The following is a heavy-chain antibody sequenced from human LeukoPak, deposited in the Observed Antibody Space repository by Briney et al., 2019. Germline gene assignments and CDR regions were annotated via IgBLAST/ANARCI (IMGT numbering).Heavy chain of an antibody. CDR3: ARLRYYGSGSYSRYFFDY. Sequence: KPSETLSLTCTVSGYSISSGYYWGWIRQPPGKGLEWIGRIYHSGSTYYNPSLKSRVTISVDTSKNQFSLKLSSVTAADTAVHYCARLRYYGSGSYSRYFFDYWGQGTLVTVSS. CDR1: GYSISSGYY. CDR2: IYHSGST. J-gene: IGHJ4*02. D-gene: IGHD3-10*01. V-gene: IGHV4-38-2*02.